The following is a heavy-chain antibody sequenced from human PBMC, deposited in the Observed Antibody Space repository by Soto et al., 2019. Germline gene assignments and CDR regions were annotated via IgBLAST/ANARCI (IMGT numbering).Heavy chain of an antibody. CDR1: GGSINSDTDY. CDR2: IYHSGST. CDR3: ARRLEEYGNYWFDP. D-gene: IGHD4-17*01. V-gene: IGHV4-39*01. J-gene: IGHJ5*02. Sequence: QLQLQESGPGLVKPSETSSLTSTVSGGSINSDTDYWAWIRQPPGKALEWIGSIYHSGSTYQNPSVKSRITMSVDKSMNEFSLRLTSVTAADTAVYYCARRLEEYGNYWFDPWGQGILVTVSS.